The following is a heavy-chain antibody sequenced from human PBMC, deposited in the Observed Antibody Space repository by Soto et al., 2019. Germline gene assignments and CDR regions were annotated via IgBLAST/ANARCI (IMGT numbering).Heavy chain of an antibody. V-gene: IGHV5-10-1*01. J-gene: IGHJ6*02. D-gene: IGHD2-2*02. Sequence: QVPGKGLEWMGRIDPRDSYTKYSPSFQGHVTVSADKSISTAYLQWSSLKASDTAMYYCARGHCSRTSCYTGGYYYYGMDVWGQGTTVTVSS. CDR3: ARGHCSRTSCYTGGYYYYGMDV. CDR2: IDPRDSYT.